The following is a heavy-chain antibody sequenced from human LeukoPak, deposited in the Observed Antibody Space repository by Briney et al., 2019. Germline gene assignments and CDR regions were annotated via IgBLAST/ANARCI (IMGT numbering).Heavy chain of an antibody. V-gene: IGHV3-23*01. Sequence: GGSLRLSCAASGFTVTTYAMSWVRQAPGKGLEWVSAISSGGSTYYADSVKGRFTISRDNSKNTLYLQMNSLRAEDTAVYYCARVIIDDFWSGYYDYWGQGTLVTVSS. CDR1: GFTVTTYA. J-gene: IGHJ4*02. CDR3: ARVIIDDFWSGYYDY. D-gene: IGHD3-3*01. CDR2: ISSGGST.